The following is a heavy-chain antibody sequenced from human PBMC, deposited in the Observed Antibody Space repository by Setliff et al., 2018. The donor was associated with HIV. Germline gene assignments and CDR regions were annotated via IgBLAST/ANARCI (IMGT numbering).Heavy chain of an antibody. V-gene: IGHV1-2*06. CDR3: VLPGYYESSGYAVDH. D-gene: IGHD3-22*01. CDR2: INPNRGGT. Sequence: GASVKVSCKASGYTFSAYHMDWVRQAPGQGLEWMGRINPNRGGTNFAQKFQDRVTLTRDTSISTAHMELARLTADDTAVYYCVLPGYYESSGYAVDHWGQGTLVTVSS. J-gene: IGHJ4*02. CDR1: GYTFSAYH.